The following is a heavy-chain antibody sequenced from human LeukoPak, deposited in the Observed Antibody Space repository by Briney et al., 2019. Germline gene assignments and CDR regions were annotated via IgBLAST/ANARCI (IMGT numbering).Heavy chain of an antibody. D-gene: IGHD5-24*01. Sequence: GGSLRLSCAASGFTFSSYTMNWVRQAPGKGLEWVSSISSSSSYIYYADSVKGRFTISRDNAKNSLYLQMNSLRAEDTALYYCARDAYNPYYYYMDVWGKGTTVTVSS. CDR2: ISSSSSYI. CDR1: GFTFSSYT. J-gene: IGHJ6*03. V-gene: IGHV3-21*04. CDR3: ARDAYNPYYYYMDV.